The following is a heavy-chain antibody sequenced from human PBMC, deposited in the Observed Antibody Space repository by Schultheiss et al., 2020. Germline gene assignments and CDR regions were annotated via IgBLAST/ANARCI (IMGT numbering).Heavy chain of an antibody. J-gene: IGHJ4*02. CDR3: ARGGGSYVYFDY. Sequence: SQTLSLTCTVSGGFISSYYWSWFRQPPGKGLEWIGYIYYSGSTNYNPSLKSRVTISVDTSKNQFSLQLNSVTPEDTAVYYCARGGGSYVYFDYWGQGTLVTVPS. CDR1: GGFISSYY. CDR2: IYYSGST. D-gene: IGHD1-26*01. V-gene: IGHV4-59*12.